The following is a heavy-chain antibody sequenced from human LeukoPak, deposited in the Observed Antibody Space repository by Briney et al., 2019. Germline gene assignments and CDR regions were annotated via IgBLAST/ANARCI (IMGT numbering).Heavy chain of an antibody. CDR1: GFTFSNAW. CDR2: IKSKSDGGTT. Sequence: GGSPRLSCAASGFTFSNAWMSWVRQAPGKGLEWVGRIKSKSDGGTTDYAAPVKGRFTLSRDDSKNTLYLQMNSLKTEDTAVYYCTTPLAMGIDYWGQGTLVTVSS. CDR3: TTPLAMGIDY. V-gene: IGHV3-15*01. J-gene: IGHJ4*02. D-gene: IGHD1-26*01.